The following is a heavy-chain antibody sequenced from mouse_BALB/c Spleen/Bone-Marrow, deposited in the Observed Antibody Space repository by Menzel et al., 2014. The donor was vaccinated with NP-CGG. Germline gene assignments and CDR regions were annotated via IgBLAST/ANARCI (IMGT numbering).Heavy chain of an antibody. J-gene: IGHJ1*01. V-gene: IGHV4-1*02. CDR1: GFDFSRYW. CDR3: ALLGNYGYFDV. Sequence: EVKVEESGGGLVQPGGSLKLSCAASGFDFSRYWMSWVRQAPGKGLEWIGEINPDSSTINYMPSLKDKFIISRDNAKNTLYLQMSKVRSEDTALYYCALLGNYGYFDVWGAGTTVTVSS. D-gene: IGHD2-1*01. CDR2: INPDSSTI.